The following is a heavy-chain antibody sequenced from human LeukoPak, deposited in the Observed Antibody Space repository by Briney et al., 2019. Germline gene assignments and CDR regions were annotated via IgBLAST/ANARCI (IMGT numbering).Heavy chain of an antibody. J-gene: IGHJ4*02. CDR3: AEDRGTYYDSSDYYFFGYYFDY. CDR1: GSTFSSSA. CDR2: ISGSGGGT. D-gene: IGHD3-22*01. V-gene: IGHV3-23*01. Sequence: GGSLILSCAASGSTFSSSAMNWVRPAPGKGLEWVSAISGSGGGTYYADSVKGRFTISRDNSKNTLYLQMNSLGAEDTAIYYCAEDRGTYYDSSDYYFFGYYFDYWGQGTLVSVSS.